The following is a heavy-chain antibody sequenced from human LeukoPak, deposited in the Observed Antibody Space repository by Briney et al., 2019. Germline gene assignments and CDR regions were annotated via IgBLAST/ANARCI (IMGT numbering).Heavy chain of an antibody. D-gene: IGHD2-21*02. Sequence: PSETLSLTCAVYGGSFSGYYWSWIRQPPGKGLGWIGEINHSGSTNYNPSLKSRVTISVDTSKNQFSLKLSSVTAADTAVYYCARGQRDPIVVVTYFDYWGQGTLVTVSS. CDR1: GGSFSGYY. V-gene: IGHV4-34*01. CDR2: INHSGST. CDR3: ARGQRDPIVVVTYFDY. J-gene: IGHJ4*02.